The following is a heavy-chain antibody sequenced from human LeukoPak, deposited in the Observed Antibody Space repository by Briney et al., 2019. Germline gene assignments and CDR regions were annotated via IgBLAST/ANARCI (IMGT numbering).Heavy chain of an antibody. CDR1: GGSISSYY. CDR3: ARPRGQLGGDDAFDI. D-gene: IGHD3-16*01. V-gene: IGHV4-4*07. J-gene: IGHJ3*02. CDR2: IYTSGST. Sequence: SETLSLTCTVSGGSISSYYWSWIRQPAGKGPEWIGRIYTSGSTNYNPSLKSRVTMSVDTSKNQFSLKLSSVTAADTAVYYCARPRGQLGGDDAFDIWGQGTMVTVSS.